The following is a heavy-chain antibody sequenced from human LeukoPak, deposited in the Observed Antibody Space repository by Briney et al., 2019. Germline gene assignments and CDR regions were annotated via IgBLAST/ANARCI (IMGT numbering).Heavy chain of an antibody. CDR3: TRTLLGATGYFTDYYGMDV. Sequence: ASVKISCKASGHTFISYAIHWVRQASGQRPEWMGWINVGNGDTNYSQKLQGRVTITRDASAITAYLELNSLRPADTAVYYCTRTLLGATGYFTDYYGMDVWGQGTTVTVS. CDR2: INVGNGDT. D-gene: IGHD3/OR15-3a*01. CDR1: GHTFISYA. J-gene: IGHJ6*02. V-gene: IGHV1-3*01.